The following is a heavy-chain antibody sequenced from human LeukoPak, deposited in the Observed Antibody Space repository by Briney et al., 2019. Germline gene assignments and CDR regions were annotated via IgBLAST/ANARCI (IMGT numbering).Heavy chain of an antibody. V-gene: IGHV4-59*01. CDR3: ARPTRGSYLDAFDI. D-gene: IGHD1-26*01. Sequence: PSETLSLTCTVSGGSISSYYWSWIRQPPGKGLEWIGYIYYSRSTNYNPSLKSRVTISVDTSKNQFSLKLSSVTAADTAVYYCARPTRGSYLDAFDIWGKGKMVTVSS. J-gene: IGHJ3*02. CDR1: GGSISSYY. CDR2: IYYSRST.